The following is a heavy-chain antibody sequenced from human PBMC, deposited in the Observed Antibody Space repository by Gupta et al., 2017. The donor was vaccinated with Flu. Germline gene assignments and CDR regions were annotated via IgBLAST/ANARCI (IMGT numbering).Heavy chain of an antibody. CDR2: ISTNGGST. Sequence: EVQLVESGGGLVQPGGSLRLSCAASGLSFSSYAMHWVRQAPGKGLEYVSAISTNGGSTYYANSVKGRFTISRDNSKNTLYLQMGSLSTEDMAVYYCAGSIAVAGTGYYFDYWGQGTLVTVSS. V-gene: IGHV3-64*01. J-gene: IGHJ4*02. CDR1: GLSFSSYA. D-gene: IGHD6-19*01. CDR3: AGSIAVAGTGYYFDY.